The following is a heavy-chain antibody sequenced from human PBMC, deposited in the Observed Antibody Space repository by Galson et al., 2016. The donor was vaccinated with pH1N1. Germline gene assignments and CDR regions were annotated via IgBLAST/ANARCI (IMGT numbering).Heavy chain of an antibody. CDR3: AKASQYCRGGSCYANWLDP. V-gene: IGHV3-30*18. CDR2: ISYDGSDQ. Sequence: SLRLSCAASGFTFSSFGIHWVRQAPGKGLEWVAVISYDGSDQYYADSVKGRVTISRDNSKNTVYLLLNSVTTEDTAVYFCAKASQYCRGGSCYANWLDPWGQGTLVTLSS. J-gene: IGHJ5*02. D-gene: IGHD2-15*01. CDR1: GFTFSSFG.